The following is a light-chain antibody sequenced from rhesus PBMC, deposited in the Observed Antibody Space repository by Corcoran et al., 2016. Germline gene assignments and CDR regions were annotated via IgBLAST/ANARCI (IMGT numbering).Light chain of an antibody. Sequence: DIQMTQSPSSLSASVGDTVTITCQASQGMRNNLAWYQPKPGKAPKLLINAASTLQSGVPSRLSGSGYGTEFTLTISGLRPQVFATYYGRHGCSFLTFGGWTKVELK. CDR3: RHGCSFLT. CDR2: AAS. J-gene: IGKJ4*01. CDR1: QGMRNN. V-gene: IGKV1S13*01.